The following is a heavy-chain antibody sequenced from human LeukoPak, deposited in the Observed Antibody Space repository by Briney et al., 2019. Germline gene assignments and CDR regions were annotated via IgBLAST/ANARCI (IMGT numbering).Heavy chain of an antibody. V-gene: IGHV3-21*01. CDR2: ISSTSSYI. Sequence: PGGSLRLSCEVSGFIFSSYAMSWVRQAPGKGLEWVSSISSTSSYIYYADSLKGRFTISRDNAQNSLYLQMNSLRAEDTAVYYCARELTHGDYWGQGTLVTVSS. J-gene: IGHJ4*02. CDR3: ARELTHGDY. CDR1: GFIFSSYA. D-gene: IGHD2-21*02.